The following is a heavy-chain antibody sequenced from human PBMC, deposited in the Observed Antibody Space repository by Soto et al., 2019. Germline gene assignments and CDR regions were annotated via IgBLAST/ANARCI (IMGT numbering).Heavy chain of an antibody. Sequence: ASVKVSCKASGYTFTSYGISWVRQAPGQGLEWMGWISAYNGNTKYAQKLQGRVTMTTDTSTSTAYMELRSLRSEDTAVYYCASVDTAMVWYNWFDPWGQGTLVTGLL. D-gene: IGHD5-18*01. J-gene: IGHJ5*02. V-gene: IGHV1-18*01. CDR2: ISAYNGNT. CDR3: ASVDTAMVWYNWFDP. CDR1: GYTFTSYG.